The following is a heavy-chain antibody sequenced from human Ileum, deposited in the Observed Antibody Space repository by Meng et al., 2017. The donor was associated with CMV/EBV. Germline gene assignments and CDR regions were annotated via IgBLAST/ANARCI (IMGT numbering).Heavy chain of an antibody. CDR3: ARSDYSGNYFALDY. J-gene: IGHJ4*02. Sequence: QVQLRWAGPGLVYPSETLSLTCSVSGGSISGYHWNWIRQSAGKGLEWIGRVYSSGSTNFNPSLKSRLTMSVDTSTNQVSLDLSSVTAADTAVYYCARSDYSGNYFALDYWGPGSLVTVSS. CDR2: VYSSGST. D-gene: IGHD1-26*01. V-gene: IGHV4-4*07. CDR1: GGSISGYH.